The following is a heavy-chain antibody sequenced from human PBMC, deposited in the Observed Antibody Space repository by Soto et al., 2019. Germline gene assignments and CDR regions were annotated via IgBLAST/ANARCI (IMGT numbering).Heavy chain of an antibody. Sequence: PGGSLRLSCAASGFTFSSYAMHWVRHTPGKGLEWVAVLSYDGSNEYYADSVKGRFTISRDNSKNTLYLQMNSLRAEDTAVFYCATSYIWGRRHPVAYYGLDVWGQGTTVTVSS. CDR2: LSYDGSNE. CDR1: GFTFSSYA. D-gene: IGHD3-16*01. V-gene: IGHV3-30*03. CDR3: ATSYIWGRRHPVAYYGLDV. J-gene: IGHJ6*02.